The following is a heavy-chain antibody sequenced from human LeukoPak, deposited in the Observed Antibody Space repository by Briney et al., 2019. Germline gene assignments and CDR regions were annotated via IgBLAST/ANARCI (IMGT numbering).Heavy chain of an antibody. CDR2: ISSSSSTI. V-gene: IGHV3-48*01. CDR1: GFAFSSYS. J-gene: IGHJ4*02. D-gene: IGHD3-22*01. CDR3: ARDGNTMIVGSYYFDY. Sequence: PGGSLRLSCAASGFAFSSYSMNWVRQAPGKGLEWVSYISSSSSTIYYADSVKGRFTISRDNAKNSLYLQMNSLRAEDTAVYYCARDGNTMIVGSYYFDYWGQGTLVTVSS.